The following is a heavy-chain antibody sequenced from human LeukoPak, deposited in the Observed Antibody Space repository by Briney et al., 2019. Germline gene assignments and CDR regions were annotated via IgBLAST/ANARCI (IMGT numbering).Heavy chain of an antibody. V-gene: IGHV3-74*01. CDR1: GFTFSSYW. J-gene: IGHJ3*02. CDR2: INSDGSST. D-gene: IGHD3-3*01. CDR3: AREEAYYDFWSGYYRRGNDAFDI. Sequence: GGSLRLSCAASGFTFSSYWMHWVRQAPGKGLVWVSRINSDGSSTSYADSVKGRFTISRDNAKNTLYLQMNSLRAEDTAVYYCAREEAYYDFWSGYYRRGNDAFDIWGQGTMVTVSS.